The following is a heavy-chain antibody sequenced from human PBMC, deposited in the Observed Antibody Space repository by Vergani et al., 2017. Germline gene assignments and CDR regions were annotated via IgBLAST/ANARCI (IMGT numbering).Heavy chain of an antibody. D-gene: IGHD2-2*01. J-gene: IGHJ5*02. Sequence: EVQLVESGGGLVQPGGSLRLSCAASGFTFSSYWMSWVRQAPGKGLEWVANIKQVGSEKYYVDSVKGRFTISRDNAKNSLYLQMNSLRAEDTAVYYCARDIVVVPAVTNWFDPWGQGTLVTVSS. CDR2: IKQVGSEK. CDR3: ARDIVVVPAVTNWFDP. CDR1: GFTFSSYW. V-gene: IGHV3-7*01.